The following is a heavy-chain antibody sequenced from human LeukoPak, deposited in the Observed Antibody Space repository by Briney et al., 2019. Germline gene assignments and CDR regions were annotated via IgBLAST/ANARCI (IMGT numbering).Heavy chain of an antibody. CDR1: GLTFSSYS. D-gene: IGHD1-26*01. J-gene: IGHJ4*02. CDR3: ARERRSGSYYVDY. V-gene: IGHV3-48*02. Sequence: PGGSLRLSCAASGLTFSSYSMNWVRQAPGKGLEWVSYISSSSSTIYYADSVKGRFTISRDNAKNSLYLQMNSLRDEDTAVYYCARERRSGSYYVDYWGQGTLVTVSS. CDR2: ISSSSSTI.